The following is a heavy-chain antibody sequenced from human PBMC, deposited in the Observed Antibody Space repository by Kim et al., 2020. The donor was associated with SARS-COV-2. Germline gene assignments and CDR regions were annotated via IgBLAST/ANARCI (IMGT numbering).Heavy chain of an antibody. CDR2: ILAEGNNK. CDR1: GFSFSHAG. D-gene: IGHD2-21*01. V-gene: IGHV3-33*05. J-gene: IGHJ4*01. CDR3: ARDRGYCGSGPCHSDYF. Sequence: GGSLRLSCAASGFSFSHAGMHWVRQTPGKALQWVTLILAEGNNKYYADSVKGRFTVSRDNSKNTLYLQMNRLRVEDKALYYGARDRGYCGSGPCHSDYF.